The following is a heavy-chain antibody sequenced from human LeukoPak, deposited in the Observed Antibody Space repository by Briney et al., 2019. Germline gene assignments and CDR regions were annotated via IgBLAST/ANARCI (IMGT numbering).Heavy chain of an antibody. D-gene: IGHD3-3*01. V-gene: IGHV4-59*01. CDR2: IYYSGST. J-gene: IGHJ3*02. Sequence: SETLSLTCTVSGGSISSYYWSWIRQPPGKGLEWIGYIYYSGSTNYNPSLKSRVTISVDTSKNQFSLKLTSVTAADTAVYFCARWGEASALRVNAFDMWGQGTLVTVSS. CDR1: GGSISSYY. CDR3: ARWGEASALRVNAFDM.